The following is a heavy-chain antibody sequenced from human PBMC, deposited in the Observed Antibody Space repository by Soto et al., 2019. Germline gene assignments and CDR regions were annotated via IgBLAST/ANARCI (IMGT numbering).Heavy chain of an antibody. CDR1: GYTFTSYY. CDR3: ARVSPQAAYYYYGMDV. J-gene: IGHJ6*02. D-gene: IGHD6-25*01. CDR2: INPSGGST. Sequence: QVQLVQSGAEVKKPGASVKVSCKASGYTFTSYYMHWVRQAPGQGLEWMGIINPSGGSTSDAQKFQGRVTMTRDTSTSTVYMELSSLRSEDTAVYYCARVSPQAAYYYYGMDVWGQGTTVTVSS. V-gene: IGHV1-46*01.